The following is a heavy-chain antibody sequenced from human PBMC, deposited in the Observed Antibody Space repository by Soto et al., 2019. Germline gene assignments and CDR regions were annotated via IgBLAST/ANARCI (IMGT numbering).Heavy chain of an antibody. V-gene: IGHV4-34*01. CDR3: ARGGSNDWQVAFDI. J-gene: IGHJ3*02. Sequence: SETLSLSCVVSWGSVSTYYYSWIRQSPGKGLEWIGEINHNGNNNYSPSLKSRVTMSLDTSKNQFSLKLTSVTAADTAVYYCARGGSNDWQVAFDIWGQGTMVTVS. D-gene: IGHD3-9*01. CDR2: INHNGNN. CDR1: WGSVSTYY.